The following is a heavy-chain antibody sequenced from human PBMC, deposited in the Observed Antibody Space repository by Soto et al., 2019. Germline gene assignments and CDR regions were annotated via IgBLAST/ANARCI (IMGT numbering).Heavy chain of an antibody. CDR2: VSYSGST. Sequence: SETLSLTCSLSGGAIGGYYWSWIRQPPGKALEWIGYVSYSGSTDYHPSLKSRVSISVDTSKNHFSLKVRSVTAADTAVYYCARSLLRYFDWFGYWGQGTLVTVSS. J-gene: IGHJ4*02. D-gene: IGHD3-9*01. CDR1: GGAIGGYY. CDR3: ARSLLRYFDWFGY. V-gene: IGHV4-59*08.